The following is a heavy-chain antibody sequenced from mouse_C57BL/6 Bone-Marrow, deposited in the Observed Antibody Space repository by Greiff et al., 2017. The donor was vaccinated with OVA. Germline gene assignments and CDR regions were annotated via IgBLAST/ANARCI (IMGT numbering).Heavy chain of an antibody. CDR1: GFTFSDYY. CDR3: ARILSGYAMDY. Sequence: DVHLVESEGGLVQPGSSMKLSCTASGFTFSDYYMAWVRQVPEKGLEWVANINYDGSSTYYLDSLKSRFIISRDNAKNILYLQMSSLKSEDTATYYCARILSGYAMDYWGQGTSVTVSS. D-gene: IGHD6-2*01. CDR2: INYDGSST. V-gene: IGHV5-16*01. J-gene: IGHJ4*01.